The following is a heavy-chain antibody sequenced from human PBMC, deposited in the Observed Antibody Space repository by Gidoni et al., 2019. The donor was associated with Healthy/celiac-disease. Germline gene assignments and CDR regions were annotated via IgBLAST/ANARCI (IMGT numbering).Heavy chain of an antibody. Sequence: QVQLVQSGAEVKKPGSSVKVSCKASGGTFSSYAISWVRQAPGQGLEWMGGIIPIFGTANYAQKFQGRVTITADESTSTAYMELSSLRSEDTAVYYCARGEVRTLRFLEWLFTGWFDPWGQGTLVTVSS. D-gene: IGHD3-3*01. CDR3: ARGEVRTLRFLEWLFTGWFDP. CDR1: GGTFSSYA. J-gene: IGHJ5*02. V-gene: IGHV1-69*01. CDR2: IIPIFGTA.